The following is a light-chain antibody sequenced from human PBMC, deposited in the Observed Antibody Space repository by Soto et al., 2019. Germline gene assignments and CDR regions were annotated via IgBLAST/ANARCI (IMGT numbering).Light chain of an antibody. J-gene: IGKJ4*01. Sequence: EIVMTQSQATLSVSPGERATLSCRASQSVSSNLAWYQQKPGQAPRLLIYGASTRATGIPARFSGSGSGTEFTLTISSLQSEDFAVYYCQQYNNWPPEITFGGGTKVEIK. CDR1: QSVSSN. CDR3: QQYNNWPPEIT. CDR2: GAS. V-gene: IGKV3-15*01.